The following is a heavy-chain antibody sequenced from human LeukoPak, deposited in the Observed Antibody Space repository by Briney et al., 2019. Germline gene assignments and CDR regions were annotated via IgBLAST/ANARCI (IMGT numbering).Heavy chain of an antibody. CDR1: GYSISSGYY. D-gene: IGHD6-13*01. J-gene: IGHJ4*02. CDR2: ICHSGST. V-gene: IGHV4-38-2*01. CDR3: ARYSHYFDY. Sequence: SGTLFRTCAASGYSISSGYYWGWIRQPPGKGLEWIGSICHSGSTYYNPSLKSRVTISVDASKNQFLQKLSSVTTADTAVYYCARYSHYFDYWGQGTLVTVSS.